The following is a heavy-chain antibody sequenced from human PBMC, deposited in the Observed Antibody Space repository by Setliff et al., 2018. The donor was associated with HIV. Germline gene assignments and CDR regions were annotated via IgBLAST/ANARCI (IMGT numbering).Heavy chain of an antibody. CDR3: ARLLNYYDSSGYYFRLFYGMDV. Sequence: PGESLKISCKGSGYSFTSYWIGWVRQMPGKGLEWMGIIYPGDSDTRYSPSFQGQVTISADKSISTAYPQWSSLKAPDTTMYYCARLLNYYDSSGYYFRLFYGMDVWGQGTTVTVSS. J-gene: IGHJ6*02. CDR1: GYSFTSYW. CDR2: IYPGDSDT. V-gene: IGHV5-51*01. D-gene: IGHD3-22*01.